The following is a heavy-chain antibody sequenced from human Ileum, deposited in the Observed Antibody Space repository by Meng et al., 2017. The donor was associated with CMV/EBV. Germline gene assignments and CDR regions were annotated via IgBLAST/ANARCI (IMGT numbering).Heavy chain of an antibody. CDR1: GFTFSDYY. D-gene: IGHD2-2*03. CDR2: ISSSGSTI. CDR3: ASWAHGSRR. J-gene: IGHJ4*02. Sequence: GESLKISCAASGFTFSDYYMSWIRQAPGKGLECVSYISSSGSTIYYADSVKGRFTISRDNAKNSLYLQMNSLRAEDTAVYYCASWAHGSRRWGQGTLVTVAS. V-gene: IGHV3-11*04.